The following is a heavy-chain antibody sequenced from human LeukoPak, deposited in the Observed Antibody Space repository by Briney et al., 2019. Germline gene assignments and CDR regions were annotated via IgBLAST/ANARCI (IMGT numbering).Heavy chain of an antibody. Sequence: SQTLSLTCTVSGGSLSSGDYYWSWIRQPPGKGLEWIGYIYYSGSTYYNPSLKSRVTISVDTSKNQFSLKLRSVTAADTAVYDRARSIVGATLFDYWGQGTLVTVSS. J-gene: IGHJ4*02. D-gene: IGHD1-26*01. CDR2: IYYSGST. V-gene: IGHV4-30-4*01. CDR3: ARSIVGATLFDY. CDR1: GGSLSSGDYY.